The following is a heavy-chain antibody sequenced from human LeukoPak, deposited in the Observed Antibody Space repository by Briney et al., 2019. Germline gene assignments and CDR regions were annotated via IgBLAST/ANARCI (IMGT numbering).Heavy chain of an antibody. CDR3: ARDPSYGDYVDPYFDY. J-gene: IGHJ4*02. D-gene: IGHD4-17*01. V-gene: IGHV1-3*01. CDR2: INAGNGNT. CDR1: GYTFTSYA. Sequence: ASVTVSCTASGYTFTSYAMHWVRQAPGQRLEWMGWINAGNGNTKYSQKFQGRVTITRDTSASTAYMELSSLRSEDTAVYYCARDPSYGDYVDPYFDYWGQGTLVTVSS.